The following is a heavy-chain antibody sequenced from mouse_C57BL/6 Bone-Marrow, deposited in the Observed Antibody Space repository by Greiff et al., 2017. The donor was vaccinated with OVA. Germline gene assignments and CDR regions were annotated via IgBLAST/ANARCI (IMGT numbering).Heavy chain of an antibody. Sequence: QVQLQQSGAELARPGASVKLSCKASGYTFTSYGISWVKQRTGQGLEWIGEIYPRSGNTYYNEKFKGKATLTADKSSSTAYMELHSLTSEDSAVCFCASAYSGNFAWLAYWGQGTLVTVSA. D-gene: IGHD2-1*01. CDR3: ASAYSGNFAWLAY. CDR2: IYPRSGNT. V-gene: IGHV1-81*01. CDR1: GYTFTSYG. J-gene: IGHJ3*01.